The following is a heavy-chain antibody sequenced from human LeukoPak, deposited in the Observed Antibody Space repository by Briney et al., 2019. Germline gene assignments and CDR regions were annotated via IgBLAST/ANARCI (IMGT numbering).Heavy chain of an antibody. J-gene: IGHJ4*02. D-gene: IGHD3-22*01. Sequence: ASVKVSCKASGYTFTSYYMHWVRQAPGQGLEWMGIINPSGGSTSYAQKFQGRVTMTTDTSTSTAYMELRSLRSDDTAVYYCARGKITMIVDGSFDYWGQGTLVTVSS. CDR1: GYTFTSYY. CDR3: ARGKITMIVDGSFDY. CDR2: INPSGGST. V-gene: IGHV1-46*01.